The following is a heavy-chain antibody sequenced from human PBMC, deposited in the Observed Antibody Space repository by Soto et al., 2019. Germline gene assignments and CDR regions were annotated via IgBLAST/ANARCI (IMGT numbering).Heavy chain of an antibody. J-gene: IGHJ6*02. CDR1: GFTFSSYG. CDR2: ISYDGSNT. D-gene: IGHD5-12*01. CDR3: AKDLKEWLRLRYYYGMDV. V-gene: IGHV3-30*18. Sequence: QVQLVESGGGVVQPGRSLRLSCAASGFTFSSYGIHWVRQAPGKGLEWVAVISYDGSNTYYADSVKGRFIISRDNSKNTLYLQMNSLRAEDTAVYYCAKDLKEWLRLRYYYGMDVWGQGTTVTVSS.